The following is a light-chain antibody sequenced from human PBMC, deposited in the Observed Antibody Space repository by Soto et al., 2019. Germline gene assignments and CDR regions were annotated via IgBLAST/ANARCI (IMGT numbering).Light chain of an antibody. CDR1: STDIGDYDY. Sequence: QFALTQPASVSGSPGQSITISCTRTSTDIGDYDYVSWYQHLPGKAPKLLIFDVTHRPSGVSDRFSGSKSGNTASLTISGVRPEDEADYYCCSYTDIALDVVFGGGTKLTVL. V-gene: IGLV2-14*01. CDR3: CSYTDIALDVV. J-gene: IGLJ2*01. CDR2: DVT.